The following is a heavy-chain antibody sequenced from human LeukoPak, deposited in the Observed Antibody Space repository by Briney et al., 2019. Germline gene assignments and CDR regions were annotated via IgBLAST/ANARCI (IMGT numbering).Heavy chain of an antibody. V-gene: IGHV1-2*02. D-gene: IGHD5/OR15-5a*01. Sequence: ASVKVSCKASGYTFNAYYLHWVRQAPGQGLEWMGWINPNSGDTKYAQKFQGRVTMTGDTSISTAYMELSRLTSDDTAVYYCARLVGLSTTASYWGQGTLVIVSS. CDR3: ARLVGLSTTASY. CDR2: INPNSGDT. CDR1: GYTFNAYY. J-gene: IGHJ4*02.